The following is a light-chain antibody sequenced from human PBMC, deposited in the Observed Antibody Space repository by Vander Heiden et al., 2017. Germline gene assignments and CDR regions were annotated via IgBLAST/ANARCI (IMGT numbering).Light chain of an antibody. J-gene: IGKJ1*01. CDR1: QNIDTW. V-gene: IGKV1-5*03. CDR2: KAS. Sequence: DIQMIQSPSTLSASVRDRPTIPCRASQNIDTWLAWYQQKPGKARKLLMYKASTLESGVPSRFSGSGSGTEYTLTISSLQPDDSATYCCQQYIQGWTFGQGTKVEIK. CDR3: QQYIQGWT.